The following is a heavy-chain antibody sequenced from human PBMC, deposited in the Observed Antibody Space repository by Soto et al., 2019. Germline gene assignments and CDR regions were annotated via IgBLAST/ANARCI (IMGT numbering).Heavy chain of an antibody. CDR1: GGSISSGGYY. CDR2: IYHSGST. D-gene: IGHD6-25*01. V-gene: IGHV4-31*03. CDR3: AREAAGILNWFDP. Sequence: QVQLQESGPGLVKPSQTLSLTCTVSGGSISSGGYYWSWIRQHPGKGLEWIGYIYHSGSTYYNPSLKMRVTXSXDXAKNQSSLKLSAVTAADTAVYYCAREAAGILNWFDPWGQGTLVTVSS. J-gene: IGHJ5*02.